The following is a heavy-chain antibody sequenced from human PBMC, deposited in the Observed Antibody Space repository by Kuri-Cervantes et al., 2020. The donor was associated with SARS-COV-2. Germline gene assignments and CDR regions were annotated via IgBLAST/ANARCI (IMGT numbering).Heavy chain of an antibody. J-gene: IGHJ6*02. CDR1: GGSISSYY. Sequence: ESLKISCTVSGGSISSYYWSWIRQPPGKGLEWIGYIYYSGSTNYNPSLKSRVTISVDTSKNQFSLKLSSVTAADTAVYYCARDRHYALGFGTPELGMDVWGQGTTVT. D-gene: IGHD1-1*01. CDR2: IYYSGST. CDR3: ARDRHYALGFGTPELGMDV. V-gene: IGHV4-59*01.